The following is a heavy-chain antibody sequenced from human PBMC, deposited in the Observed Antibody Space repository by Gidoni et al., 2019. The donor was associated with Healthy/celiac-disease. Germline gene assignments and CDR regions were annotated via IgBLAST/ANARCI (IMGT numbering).Heavy chain of an antibody. Sequence: QITLKESGPTLVKPTQTLTLTCTFSGFSLSTSGVGVGWIRQPPGKALEWLALIYWNDDKRYSPSLKSRLTITKDTSKNQVVLTMTNMDPVDTATYYCAHRGILAYYYDSSGLNWFDPWGQGTLVTVSS. CDR1: GFSLSTSGVG. J-gene: IGHJ5*02. V-gene: IGHV2-5*01. CDR3: AHRGILAYYYDSSGLNWFDP. D-gene: IGHD3-22*01. CDR2: IYWNDDK.